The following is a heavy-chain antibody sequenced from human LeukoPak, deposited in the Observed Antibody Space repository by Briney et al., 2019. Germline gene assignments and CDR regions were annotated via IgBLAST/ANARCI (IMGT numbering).Heavy chain of an antibody. CDR3: AKRVVVGATSPYSDFQD. Sequence: GGSLRLSCVASGFTFSSYAMGWVRQAPGKGLEWVSAISGSGVTTHYAGSVKGRFSISRDNSKNALYLQMDSLRAEDTALYYCAKRVVVGATSPYSDFQDWGQGTLVTVSS. D-gene: IGHD1-26*01. CDR2: ISGSGVTT. V-gene: IGHV3-23*01. J-gene: IGHJ1*01. CDR1: GFTFSSYA.